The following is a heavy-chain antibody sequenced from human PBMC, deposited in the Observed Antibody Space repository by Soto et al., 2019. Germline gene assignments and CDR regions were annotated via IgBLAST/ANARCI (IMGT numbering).Heavy chain of an antibody. V-gene: IGHV4-39*01. Sequence: QLLESGPGLVKPSETLSLTCTVSGGSISSSSYYWGWIRQPPGKGLEWIGSIYYSGSTYYNPSLKSRVTISVDTSKNQFSLKLSSVTAADTAVYYCARQPAAGPYYYYGMDVWGQGTTVTVSS. CDR1: GGSISSSSYY. CDR2: IYYSGST. CDR3: ARQPAAGPYYYYGMDV. J-gene: IGHJ6*02. D-gene: IGHD6-13*01.